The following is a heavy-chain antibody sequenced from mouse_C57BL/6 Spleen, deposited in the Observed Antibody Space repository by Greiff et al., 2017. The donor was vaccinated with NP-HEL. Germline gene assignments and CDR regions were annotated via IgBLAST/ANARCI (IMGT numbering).Heavy chain of an antibody. Sequence: EVQVVESGGGLVQPGGSLSLSCAASGFTFTDYYMSWVRQPPGKALEWLGFIRNKANGSTSEHSASVKGRFTISRDNSQSTLYLQMNALRAVDSATYYGARPPTVVGPGFAYWGQGTLVTVSA. CDR2: IRNKANGSTS. J-gene: IGHJ3*01. V-gene: IGHV7-3*01. D-gene: IGHD1-1*01. CDR3: ARPPTVVGPGFAY. CDR1: GFTFTDYY.